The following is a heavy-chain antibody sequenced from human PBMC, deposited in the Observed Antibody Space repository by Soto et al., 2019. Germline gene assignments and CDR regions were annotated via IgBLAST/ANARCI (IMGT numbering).Heavy chain of an antibody. D-gene: IGHD3-22*01. CDR2: IYHSGST. V-gene: IGHV4-30-2*01. J-gene: IGHJ4*02. CDR3: ARAHDRAYYDSSGFYYFDY. Sequence: PSETLSLTCAVSGGSISRGCYSWSWIRQPPGKGLEWSGYIYHSGSTYYNPSLKSRVTISVARPKNQFSLKLSSVTAADTAVYYCARAHDRAYYDSSGFYYFDYWGQGTLVNVSS. CDR1: GGSISRGCYS.